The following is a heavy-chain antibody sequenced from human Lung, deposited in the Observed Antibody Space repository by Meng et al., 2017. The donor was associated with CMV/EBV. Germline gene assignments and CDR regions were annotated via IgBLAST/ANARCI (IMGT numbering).Heavy chain of an antibody. CDR1: GYTFGSYG. V-gene: IGHV1-18*01. CDR2: FVNYVDT. Sequence: QVHLLHSGPEVNKPGASVRVSCKASGYTFGSYGICWVRQAPGQGLEWMGWFVNYVDTYPAPKFQGRVTMTTDTHTNTAFMELRSLTSDDTAVYYCASGTPGRSYCDYWGQGTLVTVSS. D-gene: IGHD2-15*01. J-gene: IGHJ4*02. CDR3: ASGTPGRSYCDY.